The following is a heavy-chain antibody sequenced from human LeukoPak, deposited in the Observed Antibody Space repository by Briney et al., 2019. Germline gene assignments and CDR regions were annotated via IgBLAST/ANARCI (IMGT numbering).Heavy chain of an antibody. CDR3: ARGLIAAAERD. D-gene: IGHD6-13*01. CDR1: DYTFTDYG. CDR2: IIPILGIA. J-gene: IGHJ4*02. V-gene: IGHV1-69*04. Sequence: SVKVSCKASDYTFTDYGISWVRQAPGQGLEWMGRIIPILGIANYAQKFQGRVTITADKSTSTAYMELSSLRSEDTAVYYCARGLIAAAERDWGQGTLVAVSS.